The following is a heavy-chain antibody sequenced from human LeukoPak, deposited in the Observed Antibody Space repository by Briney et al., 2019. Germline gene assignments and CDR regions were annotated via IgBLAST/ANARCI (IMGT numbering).Heavy chain of an antibody. J-gene: IGHJ2*01. V-gene: IGHV3-13*01. CDR2: ISTAGET. CDR3: AREIAVAGTWYFDL. D-gene: IGHD6-19*01. Sequence: GGSLGLSCAASGFTFSSYDMHWVRQATGKGLEWVSGISTAGETNYPGSVKGRFTISRGNAKNSVYLQMNSLRAGDTAVYYCAREIAVAGTWYFDLWGRGTLVTVSS. CDR1: GFTFSSYD.